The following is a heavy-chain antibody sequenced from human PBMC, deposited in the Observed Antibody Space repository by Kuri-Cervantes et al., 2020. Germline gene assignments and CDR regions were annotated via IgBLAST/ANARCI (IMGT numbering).Heavy chain of an antibody. CDR2: ISGSGGST. J-gene: IGHJ4*02. Sequence: GESLKISCAASGLTFSSYGMHWVRQAPGKGLEWVSAISGSGGSTYYADSVKGRFTISRDNSKNTLYLQMNSLRAEDTAVYYCAKGGIVATNLYFDYWGQGTLVTVSS. V-gene: IGHV3-23*01. D-gene: IGHD5-12*01. CDR3: AKGGIVATNLYFDY. CDR1: GLTFSSYG.